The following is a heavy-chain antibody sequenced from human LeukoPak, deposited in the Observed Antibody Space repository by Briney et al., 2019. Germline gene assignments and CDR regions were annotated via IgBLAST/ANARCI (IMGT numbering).Heavy chain of an antibody. D-gene: IGHD3-10*01. CDR2: MNPNSGNT. Sequence: ASVTVSCKASGYTFTSYDINWVRQATGQGLEWMGWMNPNSGNTGYAQKFQGRVTMTRNTSISTAYMELSSLRSEDTAVYYCARSIRIYYGSGSFPLYYWGQGTLVTVSS. CDR1: GYTFTSYD. J-gene: IGHJ4*02. CDR3: ARSIRIYYGSGSFPLYY. V-gene: IGHV1-8*01.